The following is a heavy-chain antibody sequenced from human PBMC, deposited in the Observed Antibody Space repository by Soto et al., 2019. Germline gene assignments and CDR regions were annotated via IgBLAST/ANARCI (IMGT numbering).Heavy chain of an antibody. J-gene: IGHJ4*02. CDR2: IYHSGST. Sequence: KSSETLSLTCAVSGYSISSGYYWGWIRQPPGKGLEWIGSIYHSGSTYYNPSLKSRVSISVDTSKSQFSLRLSSVTAADTAMYYCARRHSSSWYGLDYWGQGTLVTVSS. CDR1: GYSISSGYY. D-gene: IGHD6-13*01. V-gene: IGHV4-38-2*01. CDR3: ARRHSSSWYGLDY.